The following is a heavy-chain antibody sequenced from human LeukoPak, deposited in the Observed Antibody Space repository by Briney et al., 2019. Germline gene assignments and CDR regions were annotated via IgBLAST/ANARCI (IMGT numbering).Heavy chain of an antibody. J-gene: IGHJ6*03. Sequence: GGTLRLSCAASGFTFSGYGMSWVRQAPGKGLKWVSAISGSGGSTYYADSVKGRITISRDNSKNTLYLQMNSLRAEDTAVYYCAKDWSGSWYPSMDVWGKGTTVTVSS. CDR2: ISGSGGST. CDR1: GFTFSGYG. D-gene: IGHD6-13*01. V-gene: IGHV3-23*01. CDR3: AKDWSGSWYPSMDV.